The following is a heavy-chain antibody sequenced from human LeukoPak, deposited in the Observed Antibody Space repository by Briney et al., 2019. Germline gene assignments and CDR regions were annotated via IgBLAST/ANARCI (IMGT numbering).Heavy chain of an antibody. CDR2: INHSGST. CDR1: GGSISSYY. V-gene: IGHV4-34*01. J-gene: IGHJ4*02. CDR3: VRGASDIVATITRLDY. D-gene: IGHD5-12*01. Sequence: SGTLSLTCTVSGGSISSYYWNWIRQPPGKGLEWIGEINHSGSTNYNPSLKSRVTISVDTSKNQFSLKLSSVTAADTAVYYCVRGASDIVATITRLDYWGQGTLVTVSS.